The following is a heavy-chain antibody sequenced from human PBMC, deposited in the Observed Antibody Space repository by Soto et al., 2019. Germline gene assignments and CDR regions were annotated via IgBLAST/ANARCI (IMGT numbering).Heavy chain of an antibody. D-gene: IGHD2-21*02. Sequence: QVQLVQSGAEEKKPGASVKVSCKASGYTFTSYAMHWVRQAPGQRLEWMGWINASNGNTKYSQKFQGRVTITRDTCAGTAYMELRRLRSEGTAVYYCARSIVVVAALDYGGLGTLVTVSS. CDR2: INASNGNT. CDR1: GYTFTSYA. CDR3: ARSIVVVAALDY. J-gene: IGHJ4*02. V-gene: IGHV1-3*05.